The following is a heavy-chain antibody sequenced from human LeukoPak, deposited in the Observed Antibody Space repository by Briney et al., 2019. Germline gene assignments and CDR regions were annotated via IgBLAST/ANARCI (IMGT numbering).Heavy chain of an antibody. J-gene: IGHJ6*03. CDR1: GDSVSSNSGA. CDR2: TYYRSKWYN. CDR3: ARSSGWSLYYYYVDV. Sequence: SQTLSPTCAISGDSVSSNSGAWNWIRQSPSRGLEWLGRTYYRSKWYNNYAESVKRRISINPDTSKNQFSLQLNSVTPDDTAVYYCARSSGWSLYYYYVDVWGKGTTVTVSS. V-gene: IGHV6-1*01. D-gene: IGHD6-19*01.